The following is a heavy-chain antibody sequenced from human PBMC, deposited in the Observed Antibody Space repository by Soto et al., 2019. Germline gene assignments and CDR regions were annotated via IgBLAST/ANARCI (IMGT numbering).Heavy chain of an antibody. CDR3: ARDGIAARRSHPFDY. CDR2: TYYRSKWYN. Sequence: SQTLSLTCVISGDSVSSNSAAWHWIRQSPSRGLEWLGRTYYRSKWYNDYAVSVKSRITINPDTSKNQFSLQLNSVTPEDTAVYYCARDGIAARRSHPFDYWGQGTLVTVSS. CDR1: GDSVSSNSAA. J-gene: IGHJ4*02. D-gene: IGHD6-6*01. V-gene: IGHV6-1*01.